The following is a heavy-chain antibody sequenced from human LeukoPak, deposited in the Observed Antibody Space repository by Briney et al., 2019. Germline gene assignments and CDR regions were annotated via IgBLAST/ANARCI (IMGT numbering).Heavy chain of an antibody. CDR1: GYTFTGYY. CDR2: INPNSGGT. Sequence: GASVKVSCKASGYTFTGYYMHWVRQAPGQGLEWMGWINPNSGGTNFAQKFQGRVTMTRDTSINTAYMELSSLRSDDTAVYFCARGGTMILEHPDYWGQGTLVSVSS. CDR3: ARGGTMILEHPDY. J-gene: IGHJ4*02. V-gene: IGHV1-2*02. D-gene: IGHD3-22*01.